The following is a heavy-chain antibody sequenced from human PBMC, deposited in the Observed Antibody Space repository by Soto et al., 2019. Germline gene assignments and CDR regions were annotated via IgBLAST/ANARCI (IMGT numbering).Heavy chain of an antibody. CDR3: ARVWITMVRGVITLNWFDP. D-gene: IGHD3-10*01. CDR1: GGTFSSYA. J-gene: IGHJ5*02. CDR2: IIPIFGTA. V-gene: IGHV1-69*01. Sequence: QVQLVQSGAEVKKPGSSVKVSCKASGGTFSSYAISWVRQAPGQGLEWMGGIIPIFGTANYAQKFQGRVTITADESTSTADMELSSLRSEDTAVYYCARVWITMVRGVITLNWFDPWGQGTLVTVSS.